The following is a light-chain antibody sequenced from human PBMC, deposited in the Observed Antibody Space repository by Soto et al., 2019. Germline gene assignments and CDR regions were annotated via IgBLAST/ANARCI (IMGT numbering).Light chain of an antibody. CDR1: QSVSSN. J-gene: IGKJ4*01. Sequence: EIVMTQSASTLSVSPGERATLSCGASQSVSSNLAWYQQKPGQAPRLLIYGASTRATGIPARFSGSGSGTEFTLTISSLQSEDFAVYYCQQYNNWPPLTFGGGTKVDIK. V-gene: IGKV3-15*01. CDR3: QQYNNWPPLT. CDR2: GAS.